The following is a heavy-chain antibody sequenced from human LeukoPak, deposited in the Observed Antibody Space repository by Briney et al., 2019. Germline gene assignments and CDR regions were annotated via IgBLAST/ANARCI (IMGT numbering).Heavy chain of an antibody. V-gene: IGHV3-23*01. CDR1: GFTFSSYA. CDR3: AKGVYSSGWYYFDH. CDR2: ISGSGGST. J-gene: IGHJ4*02. D-gene: IGHD6-19*01. Sequence: PGGSLRLSCAASGFTFSSYAMSWVRQAPGKGLEWVSAISGSGGSTYYADSVEGRFTISRDNSKNTLYLQMNSLRAEDTAVYYCAKGVYSSGWYYFDHWGQGTLVTVSS.